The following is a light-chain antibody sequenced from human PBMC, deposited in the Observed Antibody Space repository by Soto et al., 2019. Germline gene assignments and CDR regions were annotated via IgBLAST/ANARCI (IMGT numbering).Light chain of an antibody. CDR3: CSYAGSYNYV. V-gene: IGLV2-11*01. CDR1: SSDVGGYNY. J-gene: IGLJ1*01. Sequence: QSALTKPRSVSGSPGQSVTISCTGTSSDVGGYNYVSWYQQHPGKAPKLMIYDVSKRPSGVPDRFSGSKSGNTASLTISGLQAEDEADYYCCSYAGSYNYVFGTGTKVTVL. CDR2: DVS.